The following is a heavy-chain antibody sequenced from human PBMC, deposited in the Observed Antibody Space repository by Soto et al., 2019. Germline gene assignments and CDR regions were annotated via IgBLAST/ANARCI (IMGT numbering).Heavy chain of an antibody. Sequence: KPSETLSLTCAVSGDSITSIYHWAWIRQPPGRGLEWVASIYHSGTTYYNPSLKSRVTISVDTSKNQFSLNLRSVTAADTAVYYCARDRSPRYSSGWYYYYGMDVWGQGTTVT. V-gene: IGHV4-38-2*02. CDR3: ARDRSPRYSSGWYYYYGMDV. CDR2: IYHSGTT. J-gene: IGHJ6*02. D-gene: IGHD6-19*01. CDR1: GDSITSIYH.